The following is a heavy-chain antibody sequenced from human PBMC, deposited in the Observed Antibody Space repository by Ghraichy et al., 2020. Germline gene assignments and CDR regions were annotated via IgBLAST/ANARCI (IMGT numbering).Heavy chain of an antibody. V-gene: IGHV4-59*01. Sequence: SETLSLTCTVSGGSITSYYWSWIRQPPGKGLEWIGYIFYSGSTNYNPSLKSRVTISVDTSKNQFSLKLTSVTAADTAVYYCARALGAVGWVDPWGQGTLVTVSS. CDR1: GGSITSYY. CDR2: IFYSGST. CDR3: ARALGAVGWVDP. D-gene: IGHD6-19*01. J-gene: IGHJ5*02.